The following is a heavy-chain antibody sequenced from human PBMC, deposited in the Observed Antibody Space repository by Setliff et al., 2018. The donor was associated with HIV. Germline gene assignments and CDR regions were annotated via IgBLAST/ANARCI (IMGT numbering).Heavy chain of an antibody. D-gene: IGHD3-10*01. CDR2: MNPNSGNT. V-gene: IGHV1-8*03. J-gene: IGHJ3*02. CDR3: ARVRLSMVRGPFDAFDI. Sequence: ASEKVSCKASGYTFTSYNINWVRQATGTGLEWVQQATGQGLEWMGWMNPNSGNTDYAQKFQGRVTITRNTSISTAYMELSSLRSEDTAVYYCARVRLSMVRGPFDAFDIWGQGTMVTVSS. CDR1: GYTFTSYN.